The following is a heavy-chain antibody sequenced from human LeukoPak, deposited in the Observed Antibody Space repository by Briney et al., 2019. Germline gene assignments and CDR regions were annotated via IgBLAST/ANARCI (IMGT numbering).Heavy chain of an antibody. V-gene: IGHV4-31*03. Sequence: IPSETLSLTCTVSGGSISSGGYYWSWIRQHPGDGLEWIGYICYSGSTYYNPSLKSRVTISIDTSKNQFSLKLSSVTAADTAVYYCARAGGFFSPFGYWGQGTLVTVSS. CDR2: ICYSGST. CDR1: GGSISSGGYY. CDR3: ARAGGFFSPFGY. D-gene: IGHD3-16*01. J-gene: IGHJ4*02.